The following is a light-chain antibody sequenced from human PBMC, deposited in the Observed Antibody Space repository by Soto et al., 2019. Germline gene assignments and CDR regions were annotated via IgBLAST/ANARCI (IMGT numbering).Light chain of an antibody. Sequence: LTQSPGTLSLSPGERATVSCRASQSVSNDYLAWYQQKPGQAPRLLISGASRRATGIPDRFSGSGSGTDFTLTISRLEPEDFAVYYCQQYGTSPTMTFGQGIRLEIK. CDR1: QSVSNDY. V-gene: IGKV3-20*01. CDR3: QQYGTSPTMT. J-gene: IGKJ5*01. CDR2: GAS.